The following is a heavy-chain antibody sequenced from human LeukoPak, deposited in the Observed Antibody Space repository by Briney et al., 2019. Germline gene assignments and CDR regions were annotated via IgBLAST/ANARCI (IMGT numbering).Heavy chain of an antibody. J-gene: IGHJ4*02. Sequence: PGRSLRLSCTTSGFTFSHDAMHWVRQAPGKGLEWVAVIWNDGSDKYYGDSVKGRFTISRDNSKKTVYLQLSSLRVEDTAVYYCAKDAERGFDFSNSLQSWGQGTLVTVSS. V-gene: IGHV3-33*06. CDR1: GFTFSHDA. CDR2: IWNDGSDK. CDR3: AKDAERGFDFSNSLQS. D-gene: IGHD4-11*01.